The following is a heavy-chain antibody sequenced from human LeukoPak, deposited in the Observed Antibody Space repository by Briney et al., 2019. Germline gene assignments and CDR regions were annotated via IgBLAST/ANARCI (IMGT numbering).Heavy chain of an antibody. CDR1: GFTFSSYS. V-gene: IGHV3-53*01. D-gene: IGHD1-26*01. CDR3: ARERSGSYADAFDI. CDR2: IYSGGST. J-gene: IGHJ3*02. Sequence: GGSLRLSCAASGFTFSSYSMNWVRQAPGKGLEWVSVIYSGGSTYYADSVKGRFTISRDNSKNTLYLQMNSLRAEDTAVYYCARERSGSYADAFDIWGQGTMVTVSS.